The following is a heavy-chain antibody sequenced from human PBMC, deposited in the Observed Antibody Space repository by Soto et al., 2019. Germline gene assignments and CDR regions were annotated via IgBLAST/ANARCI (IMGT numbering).Heavy chain of an antibody. CDR1: GFTFSSYT. V-gene: IGHV3-30-3*01. Sequence: GGSLRLSCAASGFTFSSYTMHWVRQAPGKGLEWVTVISYDASNKHYADSVKGRFTISRDNSKNTLYLQMNSLRAEDTAVYYCARELAVPGPSGFDYWGQGTLVTVSS. CDR3: ARELAVPGPSGFDY. CDR2: ISYDASNK. J-gene: IGHJ4*02. D-gene: IGHD6-19*01.